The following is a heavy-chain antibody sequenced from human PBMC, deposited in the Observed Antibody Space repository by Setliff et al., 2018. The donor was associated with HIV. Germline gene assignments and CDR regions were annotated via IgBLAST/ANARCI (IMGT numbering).Heavy chain of an antibody. Sequence: SETLSLTCTVSGGSISSYYWSWIRQPAGKGLEWIGRIYTSGNTNYNPSLKSRATISVDTSKNQFSLKVTSVTAADTAVYYCTRHAGRENQLPHTYYYYMDVWGKGATVTVSS. CDR1: GGSISSYY. V-gene: IGHV4-4*07. D-gene: IGHD2-2*01. CDR2: IYTSGNT. CDR3: TRHAGRENQLPHTYYYYMDV. J-gene: IGHJ6*03.